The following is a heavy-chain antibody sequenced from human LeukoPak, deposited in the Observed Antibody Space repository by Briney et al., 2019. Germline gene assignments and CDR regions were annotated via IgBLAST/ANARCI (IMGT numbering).Heavy chain of an antibody. V-gene: IGHV4-30-4*08. Sequence: SQTLSLTCTVSGGSISSGDHYWSWIRQPPGKGLEWIGYIYYSGSTYYNPPLKSRVTISVDTSKNQFSLKLSSVTAADTAVYYCARVAGNWGWYFDLWGRGTLVTVSS. J-gene: IGHJ2*01. CDR2: IYYSGST. D-gene: IGHD7-27*01. CDR1: GGSISSGDHY. CDR3: ARVAGNWGWYFDL.